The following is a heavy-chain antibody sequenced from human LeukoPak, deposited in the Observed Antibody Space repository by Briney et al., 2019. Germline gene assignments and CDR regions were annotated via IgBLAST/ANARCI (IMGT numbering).Heavy chain of an antibody. Sequence: ASVKVSCKASGYTFTSYCMHWVRQAPGQGLEWMGILNPSGGSTSYAQKLQGRVTMTRDMSTRTVYMELSSGRSEDTAVYYCARANCSSTSCPPLSAFDIWGQGTMVTVSS. J-gene: IGHJ3*02. D-gene: IGHD2-2*01. CDR2: LNPSGGST. CDR3: ARANCSSTSCPPLSAFDI. V-gene: IGHV1-46*01. CDR1: GYTFTSYC.